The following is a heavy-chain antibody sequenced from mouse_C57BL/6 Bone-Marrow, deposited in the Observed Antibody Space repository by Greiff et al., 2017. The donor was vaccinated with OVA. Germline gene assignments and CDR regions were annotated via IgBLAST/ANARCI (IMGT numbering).Heavy chain of an antibody. CDR1: GFTFSDYY. V-gene: IGHV5-12*01. CDR3: ERVAY. J-gene: IGHJ3*01. CDR2: ISTGGGSP. Sequence: EVKLVESGGGLVQPGGSLKLSCAASGFTFSDYYMYWVRQTPEKRLEWVAYISTGGGSPSSPDTVKGRFTISRDNDKNTLYLQMSRLKSEDTAMYYCERVAYGGQGTLVTVSA.